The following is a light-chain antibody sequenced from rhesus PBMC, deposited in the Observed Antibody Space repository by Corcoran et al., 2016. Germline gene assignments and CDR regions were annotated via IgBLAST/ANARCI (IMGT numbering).Light chain of an antibody. CDR1: RSDIGRYNY. V-gene: IGLV2-11*01. J-gene: IGLJ1*01. Sequence: QSAPIQSPSVSGSLGQSDTISCTGTRSDIGRYNYVSWYRQQPGTTTKLMMYTVIMRPSGVPDRFSGSKSGNTASLTISGLHAEDEADYYCSSDAASDTFIFGAGTRLTVL. CDR2: TVI. CDR3: SSDAASDTFI.